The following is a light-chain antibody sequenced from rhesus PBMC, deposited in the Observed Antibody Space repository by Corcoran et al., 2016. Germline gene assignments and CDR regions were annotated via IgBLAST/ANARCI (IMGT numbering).Light chain of an antibody. CDR2: GAS. V-gene: IGKV3S9*01. Sequence: EIVMTQSPATLSLSPGERATLSCRASQSVSSYVAWYQQKPEQAPWLLIYGASSRATGIPERFRGRGSGTAFTLIFSSLEPEDVGVYYCQQYNNWNRTFGQGTKVEIK. CDR1: QSVSSY. CDR3: QQYNNWNRT. J-gene: IGKJ1*01.